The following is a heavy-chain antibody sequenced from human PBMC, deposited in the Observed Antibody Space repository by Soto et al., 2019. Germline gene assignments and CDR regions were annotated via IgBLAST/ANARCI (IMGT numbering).Heavy chain of an antibody. CDR3: AKDKRQYYYYYYGMDV. CDR1: GFTFSSYG. CDR2: ISYDGSNK. V-gene: IGHV3-30*18. Sequence: QVQLVESGGGVVQPGRSLRLSCAASGFTFSSYGMHWVRQAPGKGLEWVAVISYDGSNKYYADSVKGRFTISRDNSKNTLYLQMNSLRAEDTAVYYCAKDKRQYYYYYYGMDVWGQETTVTVSS. J-gene: IGHJ6*02.